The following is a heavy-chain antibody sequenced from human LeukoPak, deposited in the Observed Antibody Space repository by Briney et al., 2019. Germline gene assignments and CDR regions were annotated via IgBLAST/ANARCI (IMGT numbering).Heavy chain of an antibody. CDR2: ISSTDTTM. Sequence: PGGSLRLSCAASGFISSDYYMTWIRQAPGKGLEWLSYISSTDTTMYQADSVKGRFTVSRDDAKNSLYLQMDSLRAEDTAVYYCARGGVFGATYSWFDPWGQGTLVTVSS. D-gene: IGHD3-3*01. J-gene: IGHJ5*02. CDR1: GFISSDYY. V-gene: IGHV3-11*01. CDR3: ARGGVFGATYSWFDP.